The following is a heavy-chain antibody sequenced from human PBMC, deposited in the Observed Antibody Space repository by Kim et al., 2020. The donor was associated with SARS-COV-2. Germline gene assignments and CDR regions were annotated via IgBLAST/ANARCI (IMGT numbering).Heavy chain of an antibody. D-gene: IGHD6-13*01. J-gene: IGHJ6*03. CDR2: ISYDGSNK. CDR3: AKDKIAAAGDYYYYYYMDV. CDR1: GFTFSSYG. Sequence: GGSLRLSCAASGFTFSSYGMHWVRQAPGKGLEWVAVISYDGSNKYYADSVKGRFTISRDNSKNTLYLQMNSLRAEDTAVYYCAKDKIAAAGDYYYYYYMDVWGKGTTVTVSS. V-gene: IGHV3-30*18.